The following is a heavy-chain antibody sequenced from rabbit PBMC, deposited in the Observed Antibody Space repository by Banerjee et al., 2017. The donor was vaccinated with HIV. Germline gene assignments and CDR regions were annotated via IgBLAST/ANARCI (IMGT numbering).Heavy chain of an antibody. D-gene: IGHD6-1*01. J-gene: IGHJ4*01. CDR1: GFSFSSGYD. CDR2: IYAGSSGAT. Sequence: QEQLVESGGGLVQPGASLTLTCTASGFSFSSGYDMCWVRQAPGKGLEWIACIYAGSSGATYYASWVNGRFTISRSTSLNTVDLKMTSLTAADTATYFCARAIWISDGYALWGPGTLVTVS. CDR3: ARAIWISDGYAL. V-gene: IGHV1S43*01.